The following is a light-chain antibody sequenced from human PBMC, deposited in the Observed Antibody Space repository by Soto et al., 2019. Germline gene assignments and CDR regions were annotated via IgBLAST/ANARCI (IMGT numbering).Light chain of an antibody. Sequence: DIQMTQSPSTLSASVGDRVTITCRASQSISSWLAWYQQKPGKAPKLLIYDASSLESGVPSRFSGSGSGTEFTLTNSSLQPDDFATYYCQQYNSILRTFGQGTKVDIK. CDR3: QQYNSILRT. V-gene: IGKV1-5*01. CDR2: DAS. J-gene: IGKJ1*01. CDR1: QSISSW.